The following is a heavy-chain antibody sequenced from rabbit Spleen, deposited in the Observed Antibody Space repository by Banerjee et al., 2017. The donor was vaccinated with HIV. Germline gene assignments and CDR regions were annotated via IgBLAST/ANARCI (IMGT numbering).Heavy chain of an antibody. D-gene: IGHD4-2*01. Sequence: EQLEESGGGLVKPEGSLTLTCKASGVSLNDKDVMCWVRQAPGKGLEWIACINIVTGKSVYASWAKGRFTISKTSSFTVTLQMPSLTTADTGTYFCARDSAGREDFNLWGPGTLVTVS. J-gene: IGHJ4*01. CDR3: ARDSAGREDFNL. CDR2: INIVTGKS. CDR1: GVSLNDKDV. V-gene: IGHV1S45*01.